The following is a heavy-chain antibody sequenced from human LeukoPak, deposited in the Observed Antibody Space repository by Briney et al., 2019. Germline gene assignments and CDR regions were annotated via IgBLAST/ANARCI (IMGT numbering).Heavy chain of an antibody. D-gene: IGHD2-2*02. CDR3: ARGGGKVYCSSTSCYIYYYGMDV. Sequence: SQTLSLTCTVSGGSISSGDYYWSWIRQPPGKGLEWIGYIYYSGSTYYNPSLKSRVTISVGTSKNQFSLKLSSVTAADTAVYYCARGGGKVYCSSTSCYIYYYGMDVWGQGTTVTVSS. J-gene: IGHJ6*02. CDR1: GGSISSGDYY. CDR2: IYYSGST. V-gene: IGHV4-30-4*01.